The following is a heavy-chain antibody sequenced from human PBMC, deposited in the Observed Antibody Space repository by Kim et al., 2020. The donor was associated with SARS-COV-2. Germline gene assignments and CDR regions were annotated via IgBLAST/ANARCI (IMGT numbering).Heavy chain of an antibody. J-gene: IGHJ4*02. CDR2: ISGSGGNT. D-gene: IGHD3-10*01. CDR3: AKGSVYYGSGSFYLDF. Sequence: GGYLRLSCAASGFIFSSYAMSWVRQAPGKGLEWVAGISGSGGNTYYADSVKGRFTISRDNSKNTLYLQVNSLRADDTAVYHCAKGSVYYGSGSFYLDFWGQGTLVTVSS. V-gene: IGHV3-23*01. CDR1: GFIFSSYA.